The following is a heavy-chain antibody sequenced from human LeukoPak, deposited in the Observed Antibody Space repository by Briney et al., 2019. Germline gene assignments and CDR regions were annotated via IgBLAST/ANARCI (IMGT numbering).Heavy chain of an antibody. Sequence: ASVKVSCKASGYTFTSYDINWVRQATGQGLEWMGWMSPNSGNTGYAQEFQGRVSMTSDTSITTAYMELSGLRSDDTAVYFCAITKISSSPLDYWGQGTLVTVSP. CDR2: MSPNSGNT. J-gene: IGHJ4*02. D-gene: IGHD6-6*01. CDR1: GYTFTSYD. CDR3: AITKISSSPLDY. V-gene: IGHV1-8*01.